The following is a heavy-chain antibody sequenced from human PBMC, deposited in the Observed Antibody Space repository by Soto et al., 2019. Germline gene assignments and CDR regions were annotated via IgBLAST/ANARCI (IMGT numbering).Heavy chain of an antibody. D-gene: IGHD2-15*01. CDR3: VRGRSDSLMDV. J-gene: IGHJ6*02. CDR2: ISSSRATI. Sequence: GGSLRLSCAGSGFTLNTFSMNWVRQAPGKGLEWVSYISSSRATIHYADSVKGRFTISRDDAKNSLYLQMNSLRDDDTDVYYCVRGRSDSLMDVWGQGSTVTVSS. CDR1: GFTLNTFS. V-gene: IGHV3-48*02.